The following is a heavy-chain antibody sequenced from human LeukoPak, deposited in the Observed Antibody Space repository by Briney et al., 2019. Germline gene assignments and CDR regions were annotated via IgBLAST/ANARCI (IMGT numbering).Heavy chain of an antibody. J-gene: IGHJ3*02. CDR2: INWNGGST. CDR3: VRSPGAYYYDSSGPEDAFDI. CDR1: GFTFDDYG. Sequence: GGSLRLSCAASGFTFDDYGMSWVRQAPGKGLEWVSGINWNGGSTGYADSVKGRFTISRDNAKNSLYLQMNSLRAEDTALYYCVRSPGAYYYDSSGPEDAFDIWGQGTMVTVSS. D-gene: IGHD3-22*01. V-gene: IGHV3-20*04.